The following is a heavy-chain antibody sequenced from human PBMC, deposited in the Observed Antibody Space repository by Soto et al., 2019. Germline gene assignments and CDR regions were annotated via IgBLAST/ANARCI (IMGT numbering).Heavy chain of an antibody. CDR2: INRKIDGETT. D-gene: IGHD3-3*01. V-gene: IGHV3-15*01. CDR3: TADHWS. CDR1: VFTVSSNY. Sequence: VGSLRLSCASSVFTVSSNYMSWVRQAPGKGLEWVARINRKIDGETTDYAAHVEGRFTIARDDSKNTLYLQMSSLKIEDTAVYFCTADHWSWGHGTPVTVS. J-gene: IGHJ4*01.